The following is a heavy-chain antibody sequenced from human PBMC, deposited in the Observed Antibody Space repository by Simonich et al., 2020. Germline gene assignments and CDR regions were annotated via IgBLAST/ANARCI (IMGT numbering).Heavy chain of an antibody. J-gene: IGHJ6*03. CDR3: ARDVLGTAYSYYMDV. V-gene: IGHV3-7*01. CDR1: GFTFRSYW. Sequence: EVQLVESGGGLVPPGGSLRLSCAASGFTFRSYWRSCVRQAQGKGLEWVANRKQDGSGKYYGDSVKGRFTIPSDNAKNSLYLQRNSLRAEYTAVYSCARDVLGTAYSYYMDVWGKGTTVTVSS. CDR2: RKQDGSGK. D-gene: IGHD7-27*01.